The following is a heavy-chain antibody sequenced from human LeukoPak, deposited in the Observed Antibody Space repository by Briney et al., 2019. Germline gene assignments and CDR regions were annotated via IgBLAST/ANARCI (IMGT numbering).Heavy chain of an antibody. J-gene: IGHJ4*02. CDR3: ARGNLFVRGTYYFDY. D-gene: IGHD3-16*02. Sequence: SVKVSCKASGGTFSSYAISWVRQAPGQGLEWMGGIIPIFGTANYAQKFQGRVTITTDESTSTAYMELSSLRSEDTAVYYCARGNLFVRGTYYFDYWGQGTLVTASS. V-gene: IGHV1-69*05. CDR2: IIPIFGTA. CDR1: GGTFSSYA.